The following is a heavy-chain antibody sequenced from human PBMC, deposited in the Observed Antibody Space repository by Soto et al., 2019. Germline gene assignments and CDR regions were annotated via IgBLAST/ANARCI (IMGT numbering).Heavy chain of an antibody. Sequence: SETLSLSCTVSGGSTRCYKYWRWIRKPPGKGLEWIGHIYYSGNTDYNPSLKSRLAISIDTSKNQFSLKLRSVTAADTAVYFCAREGGESSDGLYYFDSWGQGSLVTVS. CDR3: AREGGESSDGLYYFDS. CDR1: GGSTRCYKY. J-gene: IGHJ4*02. CDR2: IYYSGNT. V-gene: IGHV4-30-4*02. D-gene: IGHD3-16*01.